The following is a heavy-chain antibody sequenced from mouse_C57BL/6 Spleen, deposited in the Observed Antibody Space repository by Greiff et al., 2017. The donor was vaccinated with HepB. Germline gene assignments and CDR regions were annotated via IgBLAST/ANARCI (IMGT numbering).Heavy chain of an antibody. CDR3: ARDYGSSYRFDY. V-gene: IGHV1-81*01. CDR2: IYPRSGNT. Sequence: VKLQESGAELARPGASVKLSCKASGYTFTSYGISWVKQRTGQGLEWIGEIYPRSGNTYYNEKFKGKATLTADKSSSTAYMELRSLTSEDSAVYFCARDYGSSYRFDYWGQGTTLTVSS. J-gene: IGHJ2*01. D-gene: IGHD1-1*01. CDR1: GYTFTSYG.